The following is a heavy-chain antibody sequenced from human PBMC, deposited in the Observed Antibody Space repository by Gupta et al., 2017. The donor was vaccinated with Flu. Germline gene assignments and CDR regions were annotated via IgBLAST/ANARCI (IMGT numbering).Heavy chain of an antibody. CDR2: IKQDGSDQ. V-gene: IGHV3-7*01. D-gene: IGHD4-4*01. J-gene: IGHJ5*02. Sequence: VSGVRHVPGKGLEWVATIKQDGSDQDYVDSVKGRFTIPRDSAKNSLFLQMNGLGVEDTAIYYCARGSHDSKYRCFEAWGQGTRVTVSS. CDR3: ARGSHDSKYRCFEA.